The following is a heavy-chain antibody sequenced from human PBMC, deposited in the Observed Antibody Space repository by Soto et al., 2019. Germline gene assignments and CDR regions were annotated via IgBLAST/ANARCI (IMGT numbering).Heavy chain of an antibody. Sequence: PGGSLRLSCAASGFTVSSNYMSWVRQAPGKGLEWVSVIYSGGSTYYADSVKGRFTISRDNSKNTLYLQMNSLRAEDTAVYYCARIPGQYVYYYDNRGAFDIWGQGTMVTVSS. V-gene: IGHV3-66*01. CDR1: GFTVSSNY. J-gene: IGHJ3*02. D-gene: IGHD3-22*01. CDR2: IYSGGST. CDR3: ARIPGQYVYYYDNRGAFDI.